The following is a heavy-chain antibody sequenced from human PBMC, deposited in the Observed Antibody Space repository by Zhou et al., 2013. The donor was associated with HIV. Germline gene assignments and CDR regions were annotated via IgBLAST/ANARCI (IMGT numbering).Heavy chain of an antibody. D-gene: IGHD6-19*01. CDR1: G. CDR2: VSGYNGNT. V-gene: IGHV1-18*01. J-gene: IGHJ3*02. Sequence: QVQLAQSGNEVKKPGASVKVSCKASGQGLEWMGWVSGYNGNTKYTKKLQGRVTMTTDTATSTAYMELRSLTFDDTAVYYCVRAPAPPNYSDGWVVGGSFDIWGLGTMVTVSS. CDR3: VRAPAPPNYSDGWVVGGSFDI.